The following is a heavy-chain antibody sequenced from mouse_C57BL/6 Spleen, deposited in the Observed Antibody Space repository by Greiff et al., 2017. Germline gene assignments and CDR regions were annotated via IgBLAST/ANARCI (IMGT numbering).Heavy chain of an antibody. CDR1: GYTFTDYY. CDR3: ARKRITIKAMDY. D-gene: IGHD2-4*01. V-gene: IGHV1-76*01. CDR2: IYPGSGNT. J-gene: IGHJ4*01. Sequence: QVQLQQSGAELVRPGASVKLSCKASGYTFTDYYINWVKQRPGQGLEWIARIYPGSGNTYYNEKFKGKATLTAEKSSSTAYMQLSSLTSEDSAVYFCARKRITIKAMDYWGQGTSVTVSS.